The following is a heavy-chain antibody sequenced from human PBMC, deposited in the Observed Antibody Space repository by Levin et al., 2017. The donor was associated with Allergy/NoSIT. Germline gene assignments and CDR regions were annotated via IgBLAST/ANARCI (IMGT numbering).Heavy chain of an antibody. Sequence: ASVKVSCKASGYTFTGYYMHWVRQAPGQGLEWMGWINPNSGGTNYAQKFQGRVTMTRDTSISTAYMELSRLRSDDTAVYYCARNPIAAAGTGDYYYGMDVWGQGTTVTVSS. V-gene: IGHV1-2*02. J-gene: IGHJ6*02. CDR3: ARNPIAAAGTGDYYYGMDV. D-gene: IGHD6-13*01. CDR1: GYTFTGYY. CDR2: INPNSGGT.